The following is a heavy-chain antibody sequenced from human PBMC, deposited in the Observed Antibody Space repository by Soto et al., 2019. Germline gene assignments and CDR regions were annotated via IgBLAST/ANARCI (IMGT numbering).Heavy chain of an antibody. Sequence: EVQLVESGGGLVQPGRSLRLSCAASGFTFDDYAMHWVRQAPGKGLEWVSGISWNSGSIGYADSVKGRFTISRDNAKNFLYLQMNSLRAEDTALYYCAKGYYYYGSGSYYNVPNPWYYYMDVWGKGTTVTVSS. CDR2: ISWNSGSI. CDR1: GFTFDDYA. J-gene: IGHJ6*03. V-gene: IGHV3-9*01. D-gene: IGHD3-10*01. CDR3: AKGYYYYGSGSYYNVPNPWYYYMDV.